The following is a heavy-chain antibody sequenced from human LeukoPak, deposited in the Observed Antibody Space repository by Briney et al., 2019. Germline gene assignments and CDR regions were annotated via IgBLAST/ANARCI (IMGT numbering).Heavy chain of an antibody. J-gene: IGHJ4*02. Sequence: PGGSLRLSCAGSGFTFSSYAMHWVRQAPGKGLEYVSAISYNGGSTYYADSVKGRFTISRDNSKNTLYLQMGSLRLEDMAVYYCARRAAADSFYSDYWGQGTLVTVSS. D-gene: IGHD6-13*01. CDR1: GFTFSSYA. V-gene: IGHV3-64*02. CDR3: ARRAAADSFYSDY. CDR2: ISYNGGST.